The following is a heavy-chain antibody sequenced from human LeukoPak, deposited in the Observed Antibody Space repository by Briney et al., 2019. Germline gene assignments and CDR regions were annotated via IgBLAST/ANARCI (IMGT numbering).Heavy chain of an antibody. D-gene: IGHD5-18*01. CDR2: MIPNSGNT. CDR3: VRSDSSGRRPTGLLEY. Sequence: ASVKVSCKASGYTFTSYDINWVRQATGQGLEWMGWMIPNSGNTGYAQKFQGRVTMTRNTSISTAYMELSRLRSEETAVYYCVRSDSSGRRPTGLLEYCGPGTLVSPSS. J-gene: IGHJ4*02. CDR1: GYTFTSYD. V-gene: IGHV1-8*01.